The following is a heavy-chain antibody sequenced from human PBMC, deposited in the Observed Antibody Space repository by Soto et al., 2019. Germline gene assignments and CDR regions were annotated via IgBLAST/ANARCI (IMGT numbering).Heavy chain of an antibody. CDR1: GYTFRSYG. D-gene: IGHD3-22*01. CDR3: ARDWSRYDDNSGLIWCY. J-gene: IGHJ4*02. V-gene: IGHV1-18*04. CDR2: ISAYNGDT. Sequence: QIQLVQSGGEVKKPGASVKVSCKASGYTFRSYGISWVRQAPGQGLEWVGWISAYNGDTHYAPKFQDRITLTTETSTDTAYMELRRLRLDDTAVYSCARDWSRYDDNSGLIWCYWGQGSLVAVS.